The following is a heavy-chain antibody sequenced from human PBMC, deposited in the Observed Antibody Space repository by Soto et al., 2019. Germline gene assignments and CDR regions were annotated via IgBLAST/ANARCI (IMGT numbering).Heavy chain of an antibody. CDR1: GTSFTTYY. Sequence: QVQLQESGPGLVKPSETLSLTCSVSGTSFTTYYWSWTRQPPGKGLEWIGYIFYNWHLKYNPSLRSRVTMTADTSKTQVPLKLRSVSAADTAVYYCAGEGGGYRFDYWGQGTLVTVSS. J-gene: IGHJ4*02. D-gene: IGHD6-25*01. CDR2: IFYNWHL. CDR3: AGEGGGYRFDY. V-gene: IGHV4-59*03.